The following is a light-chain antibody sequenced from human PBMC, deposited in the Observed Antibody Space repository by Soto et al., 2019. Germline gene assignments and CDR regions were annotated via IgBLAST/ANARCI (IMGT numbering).Light chain of an antibody. CDR3: QQNNKWPPVT. J-gene: IGKJ4*01. CDR2: GAS. CDR1: QTISND. Sequence: EVVMTQSPATISVSPGEGVNLSCRASQTISNDLAWYQQKPGQAPRLLIYGASTRATGVPARFSGGGSGTEFPLTISSLQSEDFAFYYCQQNNKWPPVTFGGGTKVEIK. V-gene: IGKV3-15*01.